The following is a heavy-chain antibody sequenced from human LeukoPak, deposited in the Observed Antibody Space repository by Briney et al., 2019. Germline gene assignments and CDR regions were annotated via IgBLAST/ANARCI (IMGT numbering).Heavy chain of an antibody. J-gene: IGHJ3*02. CDR2: ISSSSSYI. Sequence: PGGSLRLSCAASGFTFSSYSMNWVRQAPGKGLEWVSSISSSSSYIYYADSVKGRFTISRDNAKNSLYLQMNSLRAEDTGVYYCARAPFLDSGYYGAFDIWGQGTMVTVSS. D-gene: IGHD3-22*01. CDR1: GFTFSSYS. V-gene: IGHV3-21*01. CDR3: ARAPFLDSGYYGAFDI.